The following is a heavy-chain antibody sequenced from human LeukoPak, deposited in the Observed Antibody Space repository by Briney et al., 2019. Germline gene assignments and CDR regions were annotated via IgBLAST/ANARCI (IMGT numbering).Heavy chain of an antibody. D-gene: IGHD3-22*01. CDR2: IYYSGST. V-gene: IGHV4-59*01. Sequence: KTSETLSLTYTVSGGSISSYYWSWIRQPPGKGLEWIGYIYYSGSTNYNPSLKSRVTISVDTSKNQFSLKLSSVTAADTAVYYCARGRGHYYDSSGYYSYWGQGTLVTVSS. J-gene: IGHJ4*02. CDR1: GGSISSYY. CDR3: ARGRGHYYDSSGYYSY.